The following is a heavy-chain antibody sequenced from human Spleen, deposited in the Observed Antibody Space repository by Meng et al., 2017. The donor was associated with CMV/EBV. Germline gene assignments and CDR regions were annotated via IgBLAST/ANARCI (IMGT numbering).Heavy chain of an antibody. CDR3: AKRSGYSSGEYYFDY. J-gene: IGHJ4*02. V-gene: IGHV5-51*01. Sequence: GESLKISCKGSGYSFTSYWIGWVRQMPGKGLEWMGIIYPGDSDTRYSTSFQGQVSISADKSISTAYLQWSSLKASDTAMYYCAKRSGYSSGEYYFDYWGQGTLVTVSS. CDR1: GYSFTSYW. CDR2: IYPGDSDT. D-gene: IGHD6-25*01.